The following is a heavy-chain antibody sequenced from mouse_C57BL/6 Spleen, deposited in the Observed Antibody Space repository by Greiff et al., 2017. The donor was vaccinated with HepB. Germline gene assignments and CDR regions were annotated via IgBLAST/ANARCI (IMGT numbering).Heavy chain of an antibody. J-gene: IGHJ1*03. CDR1: GFTFSNYW. D-gene: IGHD2-1*01. Sequence: EVKLQESGGGLVQPGGSMKLSCVASGFTFSNYWMNWVRQSPEKGLEWVAQIRLKSDNYATHYAESVKGRFTISRDDSKSSVYLQMNNLRAEDTGIYYCTGFYYGNYGWYFDVWGTGTTVTVSS. CDR2: IRLKSDNYAT. CDR3: TGFYYGNYGWYFDV. V-gene: IGHV6-3*01.